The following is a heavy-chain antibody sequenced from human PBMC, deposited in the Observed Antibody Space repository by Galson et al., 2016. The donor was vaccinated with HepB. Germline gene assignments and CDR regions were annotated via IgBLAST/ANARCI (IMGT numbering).Heavy chain of an antibody. CDR2: IWYDGSNK. CDR1: GFTFSNYA. CDR3: ARAYYYGMDV. J-gene: IGHJ6*02. V-gene: IGHV3-33*08. Sequence: SLRLSCAASGFTFSNYAMSWVRQAPGKGLEWVAVIWYDGSNKYYADSVKGRFTISRDNSKNALYLQMNSLRAEDAAVYYCARAYYYGMDVWGQGTTVTVSS.